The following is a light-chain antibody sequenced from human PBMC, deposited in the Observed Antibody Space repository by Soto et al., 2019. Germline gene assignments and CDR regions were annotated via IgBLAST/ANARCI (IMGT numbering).Light chain of an antibody. CDR3: HQYGSSPGT. V-gene: IGKV3-20*01. Sequence: EVVLTQSPGTLSLSPGERATLSCRASQSVSSSYLAWYQQKPGQAPRLLIYGASNRATGIPYRFSGSGSGTDFTLTVSRLEPEDFEVYYCHQYGSSPGTFGQGTKLEIK. J-gene: IGKJ2*01. CDR2: GAS. CDR1: QSVSSSY.